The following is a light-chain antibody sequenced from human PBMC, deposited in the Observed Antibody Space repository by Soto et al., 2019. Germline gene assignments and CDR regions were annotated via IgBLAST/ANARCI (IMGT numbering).Light chain of an antibody. Sequence: EIVMTQSPATLSVSPGESATLSCRASQSVNTNLAWYQQKPGRAPRLLIHGASTRATGIPARFSGSGSGTEFTLNISSLQSEDFAVYYCQQRYNWPQTFGQGTKVEIK. CDR1: QSVNTN. CDR3: QQRYNWPQT. CDR2: GAS. J-gene: IGKJ1*01. V-gene: IGKV3-15*01.